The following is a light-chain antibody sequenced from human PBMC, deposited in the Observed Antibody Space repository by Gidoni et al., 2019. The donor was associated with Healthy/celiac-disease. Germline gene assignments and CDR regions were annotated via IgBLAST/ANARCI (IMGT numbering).Light chain of an antibody. CDR1: SSNIGNNF. V-gene: IGLV1-51*01. CDR3: GTWDSSLSAGV. J-gene: IGLJ3*02. CDR2: DNN. Sequence: QSVLTQSPSVSAAPGPKVTISCSGSSSNIGNNFVSWYQQLPGTAPKLLVYDNNKRPSGIPDRFSGSKSGTSATLDITGLQTGDEADYYCGTWDSSLSAGVFGGGTKLTVL.